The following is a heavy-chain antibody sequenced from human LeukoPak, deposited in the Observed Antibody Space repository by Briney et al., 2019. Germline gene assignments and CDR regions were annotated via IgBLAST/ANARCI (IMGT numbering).Heavy chain of an antibody. J-gene: IGHJ4*02. CDR2: ISSSGSTI. CDR3: ARGSSGWPPLFNY. CDR1: GFTFSSYE. V-gene: IGHV3-48*03. D-gene: IGHD6-19*01. Sequence: GGSLRLSCAASGFTFSSYEMNWVRQARGKGLEWVSYISSSGSTIYYADSVKGRFTISRDSAKNSLYLQMNSLRAEDTAVYYCARGSSGWPPLFNYWGQGTLVTVSS.